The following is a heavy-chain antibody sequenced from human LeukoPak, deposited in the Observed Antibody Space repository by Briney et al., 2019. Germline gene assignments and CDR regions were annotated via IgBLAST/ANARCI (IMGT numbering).Heavy chain of an antibody. J-gene: IGHJ4*02. CDR1: GGTLSSYA. Sequence: GASVKVSCKASGGTLSSYAISWVRQAPGQGLEWMGWINTNTGNPTYAQGFTGRFVFSLDTSVSTAYLQINSLKAEDTAVFYCARDMRNLRFLEWLPLPPNFDYWGQGSLVTVSS. CDR3: ARDMRNLRFLEWLPLPPNFDY. D-gene: IGHD3-3*01. CDR2: INTNTGNP. V-gene: IGHV7-4-1*02.